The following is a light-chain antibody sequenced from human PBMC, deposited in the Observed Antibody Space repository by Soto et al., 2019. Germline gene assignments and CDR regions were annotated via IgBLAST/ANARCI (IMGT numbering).Light chain of an antibody. V-gene: IGKV3-20*01. J-gene: IGKJ2*01. CDR1: QSVSSSY. CDR2: DAS. Sequence: EIVLTQSPGTLSLSPGERATLSCRASQSVSSSYLAWYQQKPGQAPRLLIYDASSMATGIPDRFSGSGSGTDFTLTISRLEPEDFAVYYCQQYGSSLYTFGQGTKLEIK. CDR3: QQYGSSLYT.